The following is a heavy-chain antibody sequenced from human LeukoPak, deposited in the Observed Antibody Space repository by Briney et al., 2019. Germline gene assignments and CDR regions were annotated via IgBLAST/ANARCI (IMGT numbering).Heavy chain of an antibody. D-gene: IGHD2-2*01. Sequence: PSETLSLTCTVSGGSINSGGYYWTWIRQHPGKGLEWIGYIYYSGSTYYNPSLKSRVTMSLDTSENQFSLKLSSVAAADTAVYYCARYAVPAALYYFDRWGRGTLVTVSS. CDR2: IYYSGST. CDR1: GGSINSGGYY. V-gene: IGHV4-31*03. J-gene: IGHJ4*02. CDR3: ARYAVPAALYYFDR.